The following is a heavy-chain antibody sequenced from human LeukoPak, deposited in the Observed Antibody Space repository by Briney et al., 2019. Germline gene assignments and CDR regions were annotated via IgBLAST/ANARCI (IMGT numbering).Heavy chain of an antibody. Sequence: SVRVSCKASGGTFSSYGISWVRQAPGQGLEWMGGIIPIFDTTSYAQKFQGRVTITADESTSTAYMELSSLRSEDTAVYYCARGDCSGGSCYPGYYYGMDVWGKGTTVTVSS. V-gene: IGHV1-69*13. CDR3: ARGDCSGGSCYPGYYYGMDV. CDR2: IIPIFDTT. CDR1: GGTFSSYG. D-gene: IGHD2-15*01. J-gene: IGHJ6*04.